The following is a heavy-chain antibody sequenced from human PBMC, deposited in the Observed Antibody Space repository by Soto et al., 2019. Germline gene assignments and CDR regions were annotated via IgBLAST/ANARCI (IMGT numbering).Heavy chain of an antibody. V-gene: IGHV1-18*01. D-gene: IGHD1-26*01. J-gene: IGHJ6*02. CDR2: ISAYNGNT. CDR3: ARLGPYPTNYYYYYGMDV. CDR1: GYTFTSYG. Sequence: ASVKVSCKASGYTFTSYGISWVRQAPGQGLEWMGWISAYNGNTNYAQKLQGRVTMTTDTSTSTAYMELRSLRSDDTAVYYCARLGPYPTNYYYYYGMDVWGQGTTVTVSS.